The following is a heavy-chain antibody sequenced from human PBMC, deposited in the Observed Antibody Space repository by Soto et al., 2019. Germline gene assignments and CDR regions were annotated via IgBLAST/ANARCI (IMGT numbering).Heavy chain of an antibody. V-gene: IGHV3-9*01. Sequence: DVHLVESGGGLVQPGRSLRLSCAASGFTFDDYAMYWVRRVPGKGLEWVSSISWNSNIVGYVDSVKGRFTISRDNAKNFLYLQMNSLRPEDTALYYCGRGCPDGFCSGGSCYFDSWGQGTLVTVSS. CDR1: GFTFDDYA. D-gene: IGHD2-15*01. CDR3: GRGCPDGFCSGGSCYFDS. CDR2: ISWNSNIV. J-gene: IGHJ4*02.